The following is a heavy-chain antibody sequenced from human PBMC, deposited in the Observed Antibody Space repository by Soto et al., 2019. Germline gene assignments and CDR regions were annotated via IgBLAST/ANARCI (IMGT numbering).Heavy chain of an antibody. Sequence: PGVSLRLSCPVSGFTFISREINWVRQARGEGVEWVSYISSSGSTIYYADSVKGRFTISRDNAKKSLYLKMNSLRAEDTAVYYCASGHVDTGEGYLYGMDDWGQGTTVTVSS. CDR1: GFTFISRE. CDR3: ASGHVDTGEGYLYGMDD. V-gene: IGHV3-48*03. D-gene: IGHD5-18*01. CDR2: ISSSGSTI. J-gene: IGHJ6*02.